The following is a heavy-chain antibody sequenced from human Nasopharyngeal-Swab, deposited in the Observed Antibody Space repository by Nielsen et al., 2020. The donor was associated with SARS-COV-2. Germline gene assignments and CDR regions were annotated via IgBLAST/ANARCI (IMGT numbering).Heavy chain of an antibody. Sequence: SETLSLTCTVSGYSISKNYYWGCIRQPPGKGLEWIGSIYHSGSTYYNPSLKSRVTISIDTSKNQFSLKLTSVTAADTAVYYCATSPPYDAFDFWGQGIMVTVSS. CDR3: ATSPPYDAFDF. J-gene: IGHJ3*01. V-gene: IGHV4-38-2*02. CDR2: IYHSGST. CDR1: GYSISKNYY.